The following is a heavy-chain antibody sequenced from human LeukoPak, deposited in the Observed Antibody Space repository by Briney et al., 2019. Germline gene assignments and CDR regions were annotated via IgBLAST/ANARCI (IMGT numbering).Heavy chain of an antibody. CDR2: MNQDGSEI. J-gene: IGHJ4*02. CDR1: GFTFSSYW. Sequence: PGGSLRLSCAASGFTFSSYWMAWVRQGPGEGLEWVANMNQDGSEIHYVDSVKGRFTISRDNAKNSLYLQMNSLRAEDTAVYYCVSGIYYFDYWGQGTLVTVTS. CDR3: VSGIYYFDY. D-gene: IGHD1-26*01. V-gene: IGHV3-7*01.